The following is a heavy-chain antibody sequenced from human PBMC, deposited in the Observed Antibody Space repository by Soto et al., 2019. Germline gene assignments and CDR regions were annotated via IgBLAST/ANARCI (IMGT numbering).Heavy chain of an antibody. CDR2: IYYSGST. Sequence: SETLSLTCTVSGGSISSGGYYWSWIRQHPGKGLEWIGYIYYSGSTYYNPSLKSRVTISVDTSKNQFSLRLSSVTAADTAVYYCARWGTGAFDPWGQGTLVTVSS. V-gene: IGHV4-31*03. D-gene: IGHD2-8*02. CDR3: ARWGTGAFDP. CDR1: GGSISSGGYY. J-gene: IGHJ5*02.